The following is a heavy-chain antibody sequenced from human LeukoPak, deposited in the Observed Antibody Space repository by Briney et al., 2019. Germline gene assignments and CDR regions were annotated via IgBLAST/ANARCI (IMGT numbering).Heavy chain of an antibody. D-gene: IGHD3-16*01. CDR2: TYYRSEWYN. CDR3: TRDLRGEGAADNDY. Sequence: SQTLSLTCAISGDSVSSNSASWNWIRQSPSRGLEWLGRTYYRSEWYNDYAVSVKSRITINADTSKNQLSLHLNSVTPDDTAVYYCTRDLRGEGAADNDYWGQGTLVTVSS. CDR1: GDSVSSNSAS. J-gene: IGHJ4*02. V-gene: IGHV6-1*01.